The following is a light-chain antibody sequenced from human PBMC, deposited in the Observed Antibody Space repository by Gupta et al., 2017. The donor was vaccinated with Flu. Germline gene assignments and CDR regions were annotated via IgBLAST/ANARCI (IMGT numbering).Light chain of an antibody. V-gene: IGKV1-33*01. CDR2: DAS. CDR1: QDISNY. J-gene: IGKJ5*01. Sequence: DIQMTQSPSSLSASVGDRVTITCQASQDISNYLNWYQQKPGKATKLLIYDASNLETGVPSRFSGSGSGTDFTFTISSLQPEDIATYYCQQYDNLPPLITFGQGTRLEIK. CDR3: QQYDNLPPLIT.